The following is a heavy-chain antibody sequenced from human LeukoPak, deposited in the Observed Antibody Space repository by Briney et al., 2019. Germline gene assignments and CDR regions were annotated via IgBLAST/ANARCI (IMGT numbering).Heavy chain of an antibody. CDR3: VRGRHSANNYGGDY. CDR2: ISDSGVSI. V-gene: IGHV3-48*03. CDR1: GFTFSAYE. Sequence: GGSLRLSCATSGFTFSAYEMNWVRQAPGKGLEWMSYISDSGVSIHYADSVRGRFSISRDNAKDALLLQMNTLRAEDTAVYYCVRGRHSANNYGGDYWGQGTLVTVSS. D-gene: IGHD5-12*01. J-gene: IGHJ4*02.